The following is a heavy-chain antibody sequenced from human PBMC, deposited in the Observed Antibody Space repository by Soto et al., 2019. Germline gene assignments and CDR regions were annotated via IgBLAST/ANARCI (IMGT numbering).Heavy chain of an antibody. V-gene: IGHV1-69*13. Sequence: ASVKVSFKASGGTFSIYAIIGCLQSPVQGLGWMGGIIPIFGTANYAQKFQGRVTITADESTSTAYMELSSLRSEDTAVYYCARGSIGSGKGSPPPYGIDVWGQGTPVTVSS. D-gene: IGHD6-19*01. J-gene: IGHJ6*02. CDR3: ARGSIGSGKGSPPPYGIDV. CDR2: IIPIFGTA. CDR1: GGTFSIYA.